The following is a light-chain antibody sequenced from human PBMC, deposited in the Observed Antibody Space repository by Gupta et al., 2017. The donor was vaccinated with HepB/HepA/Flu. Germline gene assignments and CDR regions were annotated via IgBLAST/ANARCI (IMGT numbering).Light chain of an antibody. CDR3: QQYCTSTYT. CDR2: GAS. Sequence: DIVLTQSPDTLSLSPGERATLSCRASQSVSSSYLDWYQQKPGQAPRLLIYGASSRATGIPDRFSGSGSGPDFTLTISRLEPEDFAVYYCQQYCTSTYTFGQGTKLEIK. J-gene: IGKJ2*01. CDR1: QSVSSSY. V-gene: IGKV3-20*01.